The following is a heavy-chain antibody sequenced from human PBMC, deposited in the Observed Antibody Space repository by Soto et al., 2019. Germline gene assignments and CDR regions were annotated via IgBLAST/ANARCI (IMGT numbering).Heavy chain of an antibody. CDR2: ISSGGTII. J-gene: IGHJ4*02. CDR1: GFTFSDHY. D-gene: IGHD6-13*01. V-gene: IGHV3-11*01. Sequence: TGGSLRLSCAASGFTFSDHYMTWIRQAPGKGLEWVSYISSGGTIISYADSVRGRFTISRDNAKNSLFLQMNSLTADDTAVYYCARRLSAHAFDYWGQGTLVTVSS. CDR3: ARRLSAHAFDY.